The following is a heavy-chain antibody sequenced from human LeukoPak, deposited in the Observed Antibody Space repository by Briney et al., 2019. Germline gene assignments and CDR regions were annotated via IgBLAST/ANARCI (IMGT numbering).Heavy chain of an antibody. CDR3: ARDGTHYYEHSGYYPRY. Sequence: ASVKVSCKASGYTFTSYGINWVRQAPGQGLEWMGWISAYNGNTNYAQKLQGRVTMTTDTSTSTAYMELRSLRSDDTAVYYCARDGTHYYEHSGYYPRYWGQGTLVTVSS. CDR1: GYTFTSYG. J-gene: IGHJ4*02. CDR2: ISAYNGNT. D-gene: IGHD3-22*01. V-gene: IGHV1-18*01.